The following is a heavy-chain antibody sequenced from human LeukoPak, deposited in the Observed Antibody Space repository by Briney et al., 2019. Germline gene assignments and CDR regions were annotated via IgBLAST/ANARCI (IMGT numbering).Heavy chain of an antibody. J-gene: IGHJ3*02. CDR3: ARGPINTHAFDI. CDR1: GYTFTGYY. Sequence: ASVKVSCKASGYTFTGYYMHWVRQAPGQGLEWMGWINPNSGGTNYAQKFQGRVTMTRDTSINTAYMELSRLTSDDTAMYCCARGPINTHAFDIWSQGTMVTVSS. CDR2: INPNSGGT. V-gene: IGHV1-2*02.